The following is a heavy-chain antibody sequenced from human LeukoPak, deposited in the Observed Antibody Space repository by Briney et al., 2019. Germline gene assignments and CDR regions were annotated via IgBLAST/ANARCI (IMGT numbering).Heavy chain of an antibody. D-gene: IGHD6-13*01. J-gene: IGHJ3*02. CDR1: GGSISSSSYY. CDR3: ARARGSSRRRNAFDI. Sequence: SETLSLTCTVSGGSISSSSYYWGWLRQPPGKGLEWIGSIYYSGSTYYNPSLKSRVTISVDTSKNQFSLKLSSVTAADTAVYYCARARGSSRRRNAFDIWGQGTMVTVSS. CDR2: IYYSGST. V-gene: IGHV4-39*07.